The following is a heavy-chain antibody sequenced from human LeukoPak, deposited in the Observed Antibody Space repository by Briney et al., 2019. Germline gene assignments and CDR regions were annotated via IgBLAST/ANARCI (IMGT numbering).Heavy chain of an antibody. J-gene: IGHJ4*02. D-gene: IGHD6-19*01. CDR3: AKVRGTYSSGYFFDY. Sequence: PGRSLRLSCAASGFTFDNYAMHWVRQAPGKWLEWLSIISWNSGYIGYADSVKGRFTISRDNAKKSLDLQMNSLRAEDTAFYYCAKVRGTYSSGYFFDYWGQGTLVTVSS. CDR2: ISWNSGYI. V-gene: IGHV3-9*01. CDR1: GFTFDNYA.